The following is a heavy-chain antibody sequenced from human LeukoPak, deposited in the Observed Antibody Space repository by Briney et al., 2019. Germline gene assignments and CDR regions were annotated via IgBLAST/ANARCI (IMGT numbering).Heavy chain of an antibody. J-gene: IGHJ5*02. Sequence: SETLSLTCAVYGGSFSGYYWSWIRQPPGKGLEWIGEINHSGSTNYNPSLKSRVTISVDTSKNQFSLKLSSVTAADTAVYYCARGRFDFGVVIRINWFDPWGQGTLVTVSS. CDR2: INHSGST. CDR3: ARGRFDFGVVIRINWFDP. D-gene: IGHD3-3*01. CDR1: GGSFSGYY. V-gene: IGHV4-34*01.